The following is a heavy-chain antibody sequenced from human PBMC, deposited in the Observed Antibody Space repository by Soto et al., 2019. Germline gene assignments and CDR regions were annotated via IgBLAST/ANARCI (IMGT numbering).Heavy chain of an antibody. D-gene: IGHD3-16*01. Sequence: SETLSLTCTVSGGSISSSSYYWGWIRQPPGKGLEWIGSIYYSGSTYYNPSLKSRLTISVDTSKNQFSLKLSSVTAADTAVYYCARHVQGVWGAGVYYFDYWGQGTLVTVSS. CDR3: ARHVQGVWGAGVYYFDY. V-gene: IGHV4-39*01. CDR1: GGSISSSSYY. CDR2: IYYSGST. J-gene: IGHJ4*02.